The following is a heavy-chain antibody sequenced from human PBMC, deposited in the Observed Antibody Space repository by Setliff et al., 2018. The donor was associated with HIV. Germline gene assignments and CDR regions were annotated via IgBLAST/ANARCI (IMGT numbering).Heavy chain of an antibody. CDR3: ARPYSSSSYYYSHMDV. CDR1: GDSASNGRYY. Sequence: SETLSLTCTVSGDSASNGRYYWSWIRQPAGKGLEWIGHIYTSGSTDYNPSLKSRVTISVDTSKNQFSLKMSSVTAADTAVYYCARPYSSSSYYYSHMDVWGKGTAVTVSS. D-gene: IGHD6-6*01. CDR2: IYTSGST. J-gene: IGHJ6*03. V-gene: IGHV4-61*09.